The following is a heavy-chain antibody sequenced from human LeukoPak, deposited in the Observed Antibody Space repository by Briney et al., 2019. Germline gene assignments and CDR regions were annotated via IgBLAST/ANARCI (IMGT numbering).Heavy chain of an antibody. CDR1: GFTFSNYW. CDR2: ISGSGDNT. J-gene: IGHJ4*02. D-gene: IGHD6-6*01. V-gene: IGHV3-23*01. Sequence: GGSLRLSCAASGFTFSNYWMHWVRQAPGKGLERVSVISGSGDNTYYADSVKGRFTISRDNSKNMLYLQMNSLRAEDTAVHYCAKWKYSNSGIDDYWGQGTLVTVSS. CDR3: AKWKYSNSGIDDY.